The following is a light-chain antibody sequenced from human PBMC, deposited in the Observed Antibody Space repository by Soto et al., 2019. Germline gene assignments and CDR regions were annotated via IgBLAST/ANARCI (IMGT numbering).Light chain of an antibody. Sequence: QSALTQPASVSGSPGQSITISCTGTSSDVGGYNYVSWYQQHPGKAPKLMIYDVSNRPSGVSNRFSGSKSGNTASLTISGLQAEDEADSYCSSYTSSSTLVVFGGGTKLTV. CDR3: SSYTSSSTLVV. CDR1: SSDVGGYNY. CDR2: DVS. V-gene: IGLV2-14*01. J-gene: IGLJ2*01.